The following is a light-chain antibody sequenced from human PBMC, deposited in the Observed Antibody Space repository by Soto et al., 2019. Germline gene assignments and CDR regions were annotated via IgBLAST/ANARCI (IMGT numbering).Light chain of an antibody. CDR2: GGS. CDR1: QSVSSNH. Sequence: DIVLTQSPGTLSLSPGERATLSCRASQSVSSNHLAWYQQKPGQAPRLLIYGGSSRATGIPVRFSGSGSGTEFTLTISSLQSEDFAVYYCQQYGSSPWTFGQGTKVDI. CDR3: QQYGSSPWT. J-gene: IGKJ1*01. V-gene: IGKV3-20*01.